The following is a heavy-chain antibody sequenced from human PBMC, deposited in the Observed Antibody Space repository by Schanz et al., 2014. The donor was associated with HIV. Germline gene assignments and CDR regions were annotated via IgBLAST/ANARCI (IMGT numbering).Heavy chain of an antibody. CDR2: ISHDGYNK. J-gene: IGHJ4*02. V-gene: IGHV3-30-3*02. Sequence: QVQLVESGGGMVLPGTSLRLSCAASGFTFSNYAIHWARQAPGKGLEWVAVISHDGYNKYYADSVKGRFTISRDNSKNTLYLHMNNLRAEDTAVYYCAKSLPIETATITYFDYWGQGTLVTVSS. CDR3: AKSLPIETATITYFDY. CDR1: GFTFSNYA. D-gene: IGHD1-20*01.